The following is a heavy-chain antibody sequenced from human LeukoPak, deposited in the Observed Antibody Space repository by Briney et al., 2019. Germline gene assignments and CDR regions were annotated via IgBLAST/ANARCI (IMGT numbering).Heavy chain of an antibody. CDR1: GGSISSSSYY. V-gene: IGHV4-39*01. CDR3: ASNTGAAFDI. D-gene: IGHD3-10*01. J-gene: IGHJ3*02. Sequence: SETLSLTCTVSGGSISSSSYYWGWIRQPPGKGLEWIGSIYYSGSTYYNPSLKSRVTISVDTSKNQFSLKLSSVTAADTAVYYCASNTGAAFDIWGQGTMVTVSS. CDR2: IYYSGST.